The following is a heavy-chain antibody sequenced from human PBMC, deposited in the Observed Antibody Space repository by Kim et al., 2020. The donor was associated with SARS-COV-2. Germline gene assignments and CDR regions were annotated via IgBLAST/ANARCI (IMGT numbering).Heavy chain of an antibody. V-gene: IGHV1-18*01. Sequence: NYAQKLQGRVTMTTDTSTSTAYMELRSLRSDDTAVYYCARGGTGWDWFDPWGQGTLVTVSS. J-gene: IGHJ5*02. CDR3: ARGGTGWDWFDP. D-gene: IGHD1-26*01.